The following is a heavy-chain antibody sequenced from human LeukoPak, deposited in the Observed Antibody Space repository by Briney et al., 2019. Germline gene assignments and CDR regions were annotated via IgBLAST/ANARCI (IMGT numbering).Heavy chain of an antibody. CDR3: ARARWGSSGYFEY. D-gene: IGHD6-19*01. J-gene: IGHJ4*02. CDR2: ISSSGSTI. CDR1: GVIFSSYE. Sequence: GGSLRLSCAASGVIFSSYEMNWVCQAPGKGLEWVSFISSSGSTIYYADSVKGRFTISRDNAKNSLYLQMSSLRAEDTAVYYCARARWGSSGYFEYWGQGTLVTVSS. V-gene: IGHV3-48*03.